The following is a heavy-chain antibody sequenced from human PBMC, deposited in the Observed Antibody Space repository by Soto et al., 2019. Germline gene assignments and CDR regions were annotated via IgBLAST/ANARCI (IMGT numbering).Heavy chain of an antibody. CDR1: GFTFSIYA. J-gene: IGHJ4*02. D-gene: IGHD2-2*01. Sequence: QVQLVESGGGVVQPGRSLRLSCAASGFTFSIYAMHWVRQARGKGLEWVAVISYDGNNKYYADSVKGRFAISRDNSRNTLYLQMNSLRAEDTAVYYCARARLDTPALDYWGQGTLVTVSS. CDR3: ARARLDTPALDY. CDR2: ISYDGNNK. V-gene: IGHV3-30*09.